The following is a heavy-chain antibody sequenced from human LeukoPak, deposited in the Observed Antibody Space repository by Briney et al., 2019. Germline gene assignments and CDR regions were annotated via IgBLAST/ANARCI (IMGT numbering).Heavy chain of an antibody. CDR2: ITGYNDNT. V-gene: IGHV1-18*01. CDR1: GYTFTDYG. D-gene: IGHD4-11*01. J-gene: IGHJ6*04. CDR3: ARGGVTSAFMDV. Sequence: ASVKVSCTASGYTFTDYGVTWVRQAPGQGLEWMGWITGYNDNTNYAQNLQGRLTMTADTSTTTSYMELRSLTSDDTAVYYCARGGVTSAFMDVWGKGTTVTVSP.